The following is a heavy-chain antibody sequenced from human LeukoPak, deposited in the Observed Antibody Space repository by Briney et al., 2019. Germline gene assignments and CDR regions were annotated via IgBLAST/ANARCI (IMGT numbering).Heavy chain of an antibody. CDR1: GFTFSSYG. J-gene: IGHJ6*02. Sequence: GGSLRLSCAASGFTFSSYGMHWVRQAPGKGLEWVAVIWYDGSNKYYADSVKGRFTISRDNSKNTLYLQMNSLRAEDTAVYYCARDLLLTYYYYGMDVWGQGTTVTVS. D-gene: IGHD2-15*01. CDR2: IWYDGSNK. CDR3: ARDLLLTYYYYGMDV. V-gene: IGHV3-33*01.